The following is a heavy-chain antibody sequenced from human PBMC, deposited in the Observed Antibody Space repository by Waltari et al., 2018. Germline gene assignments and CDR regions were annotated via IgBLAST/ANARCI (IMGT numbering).Heavy chain of an antibody. CDR2: IRSKAYGGTT. CDR3: TRLGQWELCY. CDR1: GFTFGDYA. Sequence: EVQLVESGGGLVQPGRSLRLSCTASGFTFGDYAMSWVRQAPGKGLEWVGFIRSKAYGGTTEYAASVKGRFTISRDDSKSIAYLQMNSLKTEDTAVYYCTRLGQWELCYWGQGTLVTVSS. D-gene: IGHD1-26*01. V-gene: IGHV3-49*04. J-gene: IGHJ4*02.